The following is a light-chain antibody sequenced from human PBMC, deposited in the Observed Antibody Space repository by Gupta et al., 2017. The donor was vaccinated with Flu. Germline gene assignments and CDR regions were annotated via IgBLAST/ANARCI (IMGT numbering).Light chain of an antibody. CDR3: QVCDNEHWV. CDR1: NIGSKS. Sequence: SYVLTQPPSVSVAPGQTAIITCGGTNIGSKSVHWYQRKPGQAPVVVVHDDRNRPSGIPERFFCSNFENTATLTIDRVEAGDEADYYCQVCDNEHWVFGGGTKLTVL. CDR2: DDR. V-gene: IGLV3-21*02. J-gene: IGLJ3*02.